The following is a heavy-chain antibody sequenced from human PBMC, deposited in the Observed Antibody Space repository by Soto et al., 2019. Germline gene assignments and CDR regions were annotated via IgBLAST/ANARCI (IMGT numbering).Heavy chain of an antibody. CDR2: INSDGSST. CDR1: GFTFSTYW. J-gene: IGHJ4*02. D-gene: IGHD2-21*02. Sequence: GGSLRLSCAASGFTFSTYWMHWVRQAPGKGLVWVSRINSDGSSTSYADSVKGRFTISRDNAKNTLYLQMNSLRAEDTAVYYCARSPSCGGDCRWGQGALVTVSS. V-gene: IGHV3-74*01. CDR3: ARSPSCGGDCR.